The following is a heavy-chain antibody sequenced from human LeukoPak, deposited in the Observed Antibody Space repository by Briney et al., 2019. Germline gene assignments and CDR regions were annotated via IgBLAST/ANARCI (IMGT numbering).Heavy chain of an antibody. CDR1: GGSISSGSYY. CDR2: IYTSGST. V-gene: IGHV4-61*02. CDR3: ARGSRGHYYGSGSDFDY. Sequence: SETLSLTCTVSGGSISSGSYYWSWIRQPAGKGLEWIGRIYTSGSTNYNPSLKSRVTISVDTSKNQFSLKLSSVTAADTAVYYCARGSRGHYYGSGSDFDYWGQGTLVTVSS. J-gene: IGHJ4*02. D-gene: IGHD3-10*01.